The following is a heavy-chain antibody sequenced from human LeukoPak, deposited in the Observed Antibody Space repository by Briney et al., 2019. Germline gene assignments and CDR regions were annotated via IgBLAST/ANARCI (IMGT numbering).Heavy chain of an antibody. CDR1: GFTFSSYG. V-gene: IGHV3-30*02. D-gene: IGHD3-10*01. CDR2: IRYDGSNK. CDR3: ARGPEGYYYYYYMDV. J-gene: IGHJ6*03. Sequence: GGSLRLSCAASGFTFSSYGMHWVRQAPGKGLEWVAFIRYDGSNKYYADSVKGRFTISRDNSKNTLYLQMNSLRAEDTAVYSCARGPEGYYYYYYMDVWGKGTTVTVSS.